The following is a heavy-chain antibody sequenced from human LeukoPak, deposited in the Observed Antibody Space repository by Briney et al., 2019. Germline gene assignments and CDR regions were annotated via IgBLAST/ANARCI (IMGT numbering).Heavy chain of an antibody. Sequence: GGSLRLSCAVSGFTFSSYAMTWVRQAPGKGLEWVSTITRFGSSTFYADSVKGRFTISRDNSKNTLYLQMDSLRAEDTAVYYCAKEAGSSTAGLWRDYWGQGTLVTVSS. CDR2: ITRFGSST. V-gene: IGHV3-23*01. CDR1: GFTFSSYA. CDR3: AKEAGSSTAGLWRDY. D-gene: IGHD6-6*01. J-gene: IGHJ4*02.